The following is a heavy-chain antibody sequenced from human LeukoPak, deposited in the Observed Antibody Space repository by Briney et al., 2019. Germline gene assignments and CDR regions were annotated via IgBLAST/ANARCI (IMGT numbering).Heavy chain of an antibody. CDR2: FDPENGET. CDR1: GYTLTELS. Sequence: ASVKVSCKVSGYTLTELSMHWVRQAPGKGLEWMGGFDPENGETIYAQKFQGRVTMTEDTPTDTAYMELSSLRSEDTAVYYCATDPVYVDTPMVSERFLDYWGQGTLVTVSS. J-gene: IGHJ4*02. V-gene: IGHV1-24*01. D-gene: IGHD5-18*01. CDR3: ATDPVYVDTPMVSERFLDY.